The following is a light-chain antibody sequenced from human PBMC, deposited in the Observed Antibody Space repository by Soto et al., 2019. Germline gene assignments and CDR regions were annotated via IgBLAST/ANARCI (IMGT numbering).Light chain of an antibody. CDR1: SSDGGGYNY. J-gene: IGLJ2*01. Sequence: QSALTQPASVSGSPGQSITISCTGTSSDGGGYNYVSWYQQHPGKAPKLMIYEVSNRPSGVSTRFSGSKSGNTASLTISGLQAEDEADYYCSSYTSSTTRVFGGGTKLTVL. V-gene: IGLV2-14*01. CDR3: SSYTSSTTRV. CDR2: EVS.